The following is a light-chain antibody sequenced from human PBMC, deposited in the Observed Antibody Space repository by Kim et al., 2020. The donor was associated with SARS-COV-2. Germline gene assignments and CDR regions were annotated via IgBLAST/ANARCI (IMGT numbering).Light chain of an antibody. Sequence: SPGESASLACRAGLSVSSSLAWYQLKPGQAPRLLIYRASTRATGLPARFSGSGSGTEFTLTISSLQSEDFAVYYCQQYDNWPPFTFGQGTKLEI. J-gene: IGKJ2*01. CDR1: LSVSSS. V-gene: IGKV3-15*01. CDR2: RAS. CDR3: QQYDNWPPFT.